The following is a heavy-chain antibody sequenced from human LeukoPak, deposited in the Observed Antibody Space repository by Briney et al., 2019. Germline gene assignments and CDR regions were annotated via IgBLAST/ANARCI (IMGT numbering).Heavy chain of an antibody. J-gene: IGHJ3*02. CDR1: GYTFTGYY. V-gene: IGHV1-2*02. D-gene: IGHD6-19*01. CDR3: ARGGYSSGRSDAFDI. CDR2: INPNSGGT. Sequence: ASVKVSCKAFGYTFTGYYMHWVRQAPGQGLEWMGWINPNSGGTNYAQKFQGRVTMTRDTSISTAYMELSRLRSDDTAVYYCARGGYSSGRSDAFDIWGQGTMVTVSS.